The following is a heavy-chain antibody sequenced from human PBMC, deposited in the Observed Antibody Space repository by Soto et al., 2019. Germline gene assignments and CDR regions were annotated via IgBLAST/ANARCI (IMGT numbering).Heavy chain of an antibody. V-gene: IGHV1-2*02. J-gene: IGHJ5*02. CDR3: AREMGVIGAPGYTWFDP. CDR1: GYTFSDYY. CDR2: INPSSGGT. D-gene: IGHD1-26*01. Sequence: SVKVSFRASGYTFSDYYVHWVREAPVQGLEWMGWINPSSGGTIYTQRFQGRVTMTRDTSINTVYMELSRLTSDDTAVYYCAREMGVIGAPGYTWFDPWGQGALVTVSS.